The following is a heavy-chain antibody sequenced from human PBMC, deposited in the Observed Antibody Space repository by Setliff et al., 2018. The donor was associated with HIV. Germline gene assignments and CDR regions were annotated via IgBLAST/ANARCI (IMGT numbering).Heavy chain of an antibody. CDR1: GFTFNTYG. V-gene: IGHV3-33*08. Sequence: GGSLRLSCAASGFTFNTYGMSWVRLAPGKGLEWVAVVWHDGRTKYYVDSVKGRFTISRDNAKNSLYLQMNSLRAEETAVYYCARLRVVVVPAASWYFDLWGRGTLVTVSS. D-gene: IGHD2-2*01. CDR3: ARLRVVVVPAASWYFDL. CDR2: VWHDGRTK. J-gene: IGHJ2*01.